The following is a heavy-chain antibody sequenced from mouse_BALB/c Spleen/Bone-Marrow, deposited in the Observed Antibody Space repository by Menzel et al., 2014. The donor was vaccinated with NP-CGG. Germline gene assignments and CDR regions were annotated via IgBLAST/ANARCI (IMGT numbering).Heavy chain of an antibody. J-gene: IGHJ1*01. Sequence: VQLQQSGAELMKPGASVKISCKATGYTFSRYWIEWVKQRPGHGLEWIGEILPGSGSTNYNEKFKGKATFTADTSSNTAYMQLSSLTSEDFAVYYCARWGYGSSYVGYFDVWGAGTTVTVSS. CDR1: GYTFSRYW. CDR2: ILPGSGST. V-gene: IGHV1-9*01. CDR3: ARWGYGSSYVGYFDV. D-gene: IGHD1-1*01.